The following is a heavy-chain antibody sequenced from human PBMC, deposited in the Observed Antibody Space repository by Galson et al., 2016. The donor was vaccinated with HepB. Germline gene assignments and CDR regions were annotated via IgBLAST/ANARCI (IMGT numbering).Heavy chain of an antibody. Sequence: SHTCPVRGATIGSGGYYWNSIREHPGRGLEWNGYIFFRGSTYYTPSLRSRISISLDTSENTFSLNLSYVTAADTAVYYWARGPGRLAVGAFGFDFWGQGPLVTVSS. D-gene: IGHD4/OR15-4a*01. J-gene: IGHJ4*02. CDR1: GATIGSGGYY. CDR2: IFFRGST. V-gene: IGHV4-31*03. CDR3: ARGPGRLAVGAFGFDF.